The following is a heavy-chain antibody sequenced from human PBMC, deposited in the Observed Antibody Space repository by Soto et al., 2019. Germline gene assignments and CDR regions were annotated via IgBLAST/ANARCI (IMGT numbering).Heavy chain of an antibody. D-gene: IGHD3-3*01. J-gene: IGHJ6*02. CDR3: AKVDRLYPYYDFCSGYDNYYYYGMDV. Sequence: GGSLRLSCAASGFTFSSYAMHWARQAPGEGLEWVAVISYDESNKYYADAVKGRFPISRDNSKNTLYLQMNSLRAEDTAVYDCAKVDRLYPYYDFCSGYDNYYYYGMDVWGQGTTVTVSS. CDR2: ISYDESNK. V-gene: IGHV3-30-3*01. CDR1: GFTFSSYA.